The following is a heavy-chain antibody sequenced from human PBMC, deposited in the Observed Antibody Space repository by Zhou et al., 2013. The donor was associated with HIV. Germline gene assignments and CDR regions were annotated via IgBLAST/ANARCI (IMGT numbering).Heavy chain of an antibody. CDR3: AKGVGPKGEYYQY. J-gene: IGHJ1*01. CDR2: IIPIFGTA. Sequence: QVQLEQPGAEVRKPGAPVELTCQASGYPFTFYSMHWVRQAPGQGLEWMGGIIPIFGTANYAQKFQGRVTITTDESTSTAYMELSSLRSEDTAVYYCAKGVGPKGEYYQYWGQGSLVIVSS. CDR1: GYPFTFYS. D-gene: IGHD1-26*01. V-gene: IGHV1-69*01.